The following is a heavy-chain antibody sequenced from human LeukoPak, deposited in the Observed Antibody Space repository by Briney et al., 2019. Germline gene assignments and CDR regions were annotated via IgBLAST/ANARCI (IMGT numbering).Heavy chain of an antibody. CDR3: ARRYSSWSSFDY. Sequence: PSETLSLTCTVSGGSISSYYWNWIRQSPGKGLEWIGYIYYSGSTHYNPSLKSRVTISIDTSKNLFSLRLTSVTAADTAVYYCARRYSSWSSFDYWGQGTLVTVSS. V-gene: IGHV4-59*01. CDR1: GGSISSYY. CDR2: IYYSGST. D-gene: IGHD6-13*01. J-gene: IGHJ4*02.